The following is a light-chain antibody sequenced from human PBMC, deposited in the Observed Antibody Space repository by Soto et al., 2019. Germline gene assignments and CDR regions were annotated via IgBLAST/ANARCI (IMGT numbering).Light chain of an antibody. CDR3: QKYNSAPYT. CDR2: WAS. Sequence: DIVMTHSPDSLAVSHGERVTINCKSIQIFLYRSNNKNYLAWYQQKPGQPPKLLIYWASTRESGVPDRFRGSGSGTDFTLTISSLQPEDVATYYCQKYNSAPYTFGPGTKVDIK. J-gene: IGKJ3*01. V-gene: IGKV4-1*01. CDR1: QIFLYRSNNKNY.